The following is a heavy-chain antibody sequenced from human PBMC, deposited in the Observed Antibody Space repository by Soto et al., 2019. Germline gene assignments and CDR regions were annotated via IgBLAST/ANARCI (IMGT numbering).Heavy chain of an antibody. CDR2: INAYNGNT. Sequence: QVQLVQSGAEVKKPGASVKVSCKASGYTFTSYGITWVRQAPGQGLEWMGWINAYNGNTNYAQKLQGRVTMTTDTPTSTASMELRSLRSDDTAVYYCARDVGYGLIDYWGQGTLVTVSS. V-gene: IGHV1-18*01. J-gene: IGHJ4*02. D-gene: IGHD5-18*01. CDR3: ARDVGYGLIDY. CDR1: GYTFTSYG.